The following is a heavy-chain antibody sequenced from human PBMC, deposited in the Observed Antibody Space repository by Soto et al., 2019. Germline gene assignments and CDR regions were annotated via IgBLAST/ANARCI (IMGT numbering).Heavy chain of an antibody. Sequence: EVQLVESGGGLVQPGGSLRLSCAASGFTFSSYSMNWVRQAPGKGLEWVSYISSSSSTIYYADSVKGRFTISRDNAKNSLYLQMNSLRDEDTAVYYCAREKFYGDYEQFDYWGQGTLVTVSS. CDR3: AREKFYGDYEQFDY. D-gene: IGHD4-17*01. V-gene: IGHV3-48*02. J-gene: IGHJ4*02. CDR1: GFTFSSYS. CDR2: ISSSSSTI.